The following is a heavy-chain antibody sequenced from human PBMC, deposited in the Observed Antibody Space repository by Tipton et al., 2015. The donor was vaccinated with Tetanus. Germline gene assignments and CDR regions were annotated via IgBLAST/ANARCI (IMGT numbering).Heavy chain of an antibody. CDR2: IYYRGDT. V-gene: IGHV4-31*01. CDR1: GDSISRGGYF. D-gene: IGHD6-6*01. J-gene: IGHJ5*02. CDR3: ARDQGGGRVVRLNWLDP. Sequence: LRLSCTVSGDSISRGGYFWNWIPHRPGEGPGGVGDIYYRGDTYYNPSLKSPVFIAVDTSKKQFPLKRSPVTAADPAVYYCARDQGGGRVVRLNWLDPWGQGTLVTVSS.